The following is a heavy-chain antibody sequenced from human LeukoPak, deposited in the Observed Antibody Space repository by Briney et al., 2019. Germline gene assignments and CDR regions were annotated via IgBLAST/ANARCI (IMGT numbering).Heavy chain of an antibody. V-gene: IGHV3-74*01. Sequence: GGSLRLSCAASGFTFSSYWMHWVRRAPGKGLVWVSRINSDGSSTSYADSVKGRFTISRDNAKNTLYLQMNSLRAEDTAVYYCAREWVYCSGGSCSGVGMDVWGQGTTVTVSS. CDR1: GFTFSSYW. J-gene: IGHJ6*02. D-gene: IGHD2-15*01. CDR2: INSDGSST. CDR3: AREWVYCSGGSCSGVGMDV.